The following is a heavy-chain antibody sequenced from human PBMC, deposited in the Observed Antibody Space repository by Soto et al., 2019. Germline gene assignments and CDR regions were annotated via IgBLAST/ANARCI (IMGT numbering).Heavy chain of an antibody. V-gene: IGHV1-69*06. CDR1: GGPFISYA. Sequence: SVKVSCNASGGPFISYAISWVRQAPGQGLEWMGGIIPIFGTANYAQKFQGRVTITADKSTSTAYMELSSLRSEDTAVYYCASHRGAPGHFQHWGQGTLVTVSS. CDR3: ASHRGAPGHFQH. J-gene: IGHJ1*01. CDR2: IIPIFGTA.